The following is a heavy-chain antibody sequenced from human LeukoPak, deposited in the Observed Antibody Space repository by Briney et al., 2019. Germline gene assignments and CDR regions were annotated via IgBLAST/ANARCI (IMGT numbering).Heavy chain of an antibody. V-gene: IGHV3-66*02. CDR1: GFTVEAHF. CDR2: LYHGDRT. D-gene: IGHD3-22*01. CDR3: ARDRDKSSVHHNFDY. Sequence: GGSLRLSCAASGFTVEAHFMSWVRQAPGKGLEWVSVLYHGDRTYYADSVKGRFTISRDSSENTVYLQMKSLRDEDTAVYYCARDRDKSSVHHNFDYGARGALAPVSS. J-gene: IGHJ4*02.